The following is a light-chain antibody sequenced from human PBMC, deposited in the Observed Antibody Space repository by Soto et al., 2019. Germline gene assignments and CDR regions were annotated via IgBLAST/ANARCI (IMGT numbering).Light chain of an antibody. J-gene: IGLJ2*01. CDR3: RPWGTGIVL. Sequence: QLVLTQSPSASASLGASVKLTCTLSSGHSSYAIAWHQQQPEKGPRYLMKLNSDGSHSKGDGIPDRFSGSSSGAERYLTISSVQSEDEADYYCRPWGTGIVLFGGGTKLTVL. CDR1: SGHSSYA. CDR2: LNSDGSH. V-gene: IGLV4-69*01.